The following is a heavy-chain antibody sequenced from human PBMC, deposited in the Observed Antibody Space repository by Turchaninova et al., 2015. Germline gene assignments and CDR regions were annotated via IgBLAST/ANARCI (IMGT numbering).Heavy chain of an antibody. CDR2: LNPVFGTA. V-gene: IGHV1-69*06. Sequence: QVQLVQSGAEVKKPGSSVRVSCKASGGTFSNYGINWVRRAPGQGLEWMGGLNPVFGTANYERKIQARVTITADTSPTTAYMELGSLTSEDTAVYFCARGGTSLYYSYMDVWGKGTTVTVS. CDR3: ARGGTSLYYSYMDV. CDR1: GGTFSNYG. J-gene: IGHJ6*03. D-gene: IGHD2-2*01.